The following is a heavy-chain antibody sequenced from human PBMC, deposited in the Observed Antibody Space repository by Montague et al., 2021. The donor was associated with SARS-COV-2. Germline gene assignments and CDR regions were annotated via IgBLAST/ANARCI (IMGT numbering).Heavy chain of an antibody. D-gene: IGHD5-12*01. CDR3: ARDFAHYTGYVAGYFDY. V-gene: IGHV3-7*05. CDR1: GFTFSSYW. CDR2: IKEDGSEK. Sequence: SLRLSCAASGFTFSSYWMSWVRQAPGKWLEWVASIKEDGSEKDYVESVKGRFTISRDNAKNSLHLQMNSLRADDTAVYYCARDFAHYTGYVAGYFDYWGQGTLVTVSS. J-gene: IGHJ4*02.